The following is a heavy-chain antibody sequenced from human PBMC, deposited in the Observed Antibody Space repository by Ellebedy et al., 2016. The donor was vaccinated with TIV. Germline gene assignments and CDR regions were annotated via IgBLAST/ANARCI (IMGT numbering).Heavy chain of an antibody. CDR3: ARDCSCRDGYRANAFDI. CDR1: GGSFSGYY. J-gene: IGHJ3*02. CDR2: INHSGST. Sequence: MPGGSLRLSCAIYGGSFSGYYWSWIRQPPGKGLEWIGEINHSGSTNYNPSLKSRVTISVDTSKNQFSLKLSSVTAADTAVYYCARDCSCRDGYRANAFDIWGQGTMVTVSS. V-gene: IGHV4-34*01. D-gene: IGHD5-24*01.